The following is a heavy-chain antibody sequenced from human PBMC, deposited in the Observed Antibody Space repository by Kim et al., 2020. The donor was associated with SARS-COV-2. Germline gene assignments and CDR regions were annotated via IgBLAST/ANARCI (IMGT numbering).Heavy chain of an antibody. J-gene: IGHJ4*02. Sequence: GGSLRLSCAASGFTFSGSAMHWVRQASGKGLEWVGRIRSKANSYATAYAASVKGRFTISRDDSKNTAYLQMNSLKTEDTAVYYCTTPPTFEYSRAYWGQGILVTVSS. D-gene: IGHD6-6*01. CDR2: IRSKANSYAT. CDR1: GFTFSGSA. V-gene: IGHV3-73*01. CDR3: TTPPTFEYSRAY.